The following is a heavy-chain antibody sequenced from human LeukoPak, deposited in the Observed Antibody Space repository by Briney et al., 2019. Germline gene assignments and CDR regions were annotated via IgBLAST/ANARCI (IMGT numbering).Heavy chain of an antibody. J-gene: IGHJ4*02. CDR3: ARDNDSRDPPHLDY. V-gene: IGHV1-2*02. CDR2: INPNSGGT. D-gene: IGHD3-16*01. Sequence: ASVKVSCKASGYTFTGYYVHWVRQAPGQGLEWMGWINPNSGGTNNAQKFQGRVTMTRDTSISTAYMELSRLRSDDTAVYYCARDNDSRDPPHLDYWGQGTLVTVSS. CDR1: GYTFTGYY.